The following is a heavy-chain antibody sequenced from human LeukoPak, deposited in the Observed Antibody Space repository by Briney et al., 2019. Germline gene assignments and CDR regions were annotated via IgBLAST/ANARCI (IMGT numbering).Heavy chain of an antibody. Sequence: GESLKISCKGSGYSFTSYWIGWVRQMPGKGLEWMGIIYPGDSDTRYSPSFQGQVTISADKSISTAYLQWSSLKASDTAMYYCARRTLAPNYYDSTPDAFDIWGQGTMVTVSS. CDR3: ARRTLAPNYYDSTPDAFDI. CDR1: GYSFTSYW. V-gene: IGHV5-51*01. D-gene: IGHD3-22*01. J-gene: IGHJ3*02. CDR2: IYPGDSDT.